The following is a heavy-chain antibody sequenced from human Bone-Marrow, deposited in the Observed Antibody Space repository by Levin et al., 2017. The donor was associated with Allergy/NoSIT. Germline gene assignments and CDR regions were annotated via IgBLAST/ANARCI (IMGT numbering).Heavy chain of an antibody. J-gene: IGHJ4*02. CDR3: ARDMTPTY. V-gene: IGHV3-7*01. D-gene: IGHD3-16*01. Sequence: PSETLSLTCAASGFILKNHWMTWVRQAPGKGLEWVANIKEDGNEIYYVDSVMGRFTISRDNVKNSLFLHMNSLRAEDTAIYYCARDMTPTYWGQGTLVTVSS. CDR1: GFILKNHW. CDR2: IKEDGNEI.